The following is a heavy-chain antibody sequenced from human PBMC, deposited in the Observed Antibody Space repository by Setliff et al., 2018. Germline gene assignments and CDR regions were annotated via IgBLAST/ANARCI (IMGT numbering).Heavy chain of an antibody. CDR1: GGSISSYY. J-gene: IGHJ4*02. Sequence: PSETLSLTCTVSGGSISSYYWSWIRQPPGKRLEWIGYIYYSGSTNYNPSLESRVTISVDTSKNQFSLRLNSATAADTAVYYCARLRGAFDYWGQGPRSPSPQ. D-gene: IGHD3-16*01. V-gene: IGHV4-59*01. CDR3: ARLRGAFDY. CDR2: IYYSGST.